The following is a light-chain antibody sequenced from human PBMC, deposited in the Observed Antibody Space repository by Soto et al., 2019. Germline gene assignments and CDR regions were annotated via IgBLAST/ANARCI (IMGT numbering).Light chain of an antibody. J-gene: IGKJ1*01. Sequence: DMQMTQSPPSLSASVGDRVTITCRASQGISNYLAWYQQKPGELPKLVIYAASILQTGVPSRFSGSGSGTDFSLTISSLQPEDVATYFCQKYNSPPRTFGQGTKVDIK. CDR1: QGISNY. CDR2: AAS. CDR3: QKYNSPPRT. V-gene: IGKV1-27*01.